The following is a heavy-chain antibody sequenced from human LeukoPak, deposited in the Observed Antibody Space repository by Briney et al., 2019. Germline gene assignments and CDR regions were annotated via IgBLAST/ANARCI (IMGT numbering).Heavy chain of an antibody. CDR2: ILYSGTT. CDR3: ARVGDWNDLVY. J-gene: IGHJ4*02. D-gene: IGHD1-1*01. V-gene: IGHV4-59*01. Sequence: SETLSLTCTVSGGSISPYYWSWIRQTPGKGLEWIGCILYSGTTTNYNPSLKSRVTISVDTSKNQFSLKLSSVTAADTAVYYCARVGDWNDLVYRGQGTLVTVSS. CDR1: GGSISPYY.